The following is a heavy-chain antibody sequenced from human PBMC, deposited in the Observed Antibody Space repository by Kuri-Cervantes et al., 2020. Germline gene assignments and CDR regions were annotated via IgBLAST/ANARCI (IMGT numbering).Heavy chain of an antibody. V-gene: IGHV3-30-3*01. CDR2: ISYDGSNK. CDR3: ARDRLDAFDI. Sequence: GGSLRLSCAASGFTFSSYWMSWVRQAPGKGLEWVAVISYDGSNKYYADSVKGRFTISRDNSKNTLYLQMNSLRAEDTAVYYCARDRLDAFDIWGQGTMVTVSS. D-gene: IGHD6-25*01. CDR1: GFTFSSYW. J-gene: IGHJ3*02.